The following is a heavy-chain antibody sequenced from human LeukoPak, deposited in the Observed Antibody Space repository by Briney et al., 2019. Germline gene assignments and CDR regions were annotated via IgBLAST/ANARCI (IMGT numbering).Heavy chain of an antibody. CDR2: IYPGDSET. Sequence: GESLKTSCKGSGYIFNGYWIGWGRQMPGKGLEYMGIIYPGDSETRYSPSFQSEVTFSADNSISTAYLQWSSLRAADTAIYYCEIFGAPQNGEVRFHLGGERTGVTVS. CDR3: EIFGAPQNGEVRFHL. D-gene: IGHD3-16*01. CDR1: GYIFNGYW. J-gene: IGHJ4*02. V-gene: IGHV5-51*01.